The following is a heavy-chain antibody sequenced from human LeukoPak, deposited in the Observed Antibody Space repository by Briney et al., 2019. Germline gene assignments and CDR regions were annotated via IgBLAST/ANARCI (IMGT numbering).Heavy chain of an antibody. Sequence: SETLSLTCTVSGGSVSSGSYYWSWIRQPPGKGLEWLGYIYYSGSTNYSPSFKSRVTISIDTSKNQFSLKLNSVAAADTAVYYCAREGSAWYEDYWGQGTLVTVSS. V-gene: IGHV4-61*01. D-gene: IGHD6-19*01. CDR2: IYYSGST. CDR3: AREGSAWYEDY. CDR1: GGSVSSGSYY. J-gene: IGHJ4*02.